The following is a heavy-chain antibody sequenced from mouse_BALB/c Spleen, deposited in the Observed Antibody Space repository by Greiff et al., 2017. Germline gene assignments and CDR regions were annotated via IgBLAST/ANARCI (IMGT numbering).Heavy chain of an antibody. CDR3: ARVGSSSWFAY. Sequence: EVQGVESGGGLVQPGGSRKLSCAASGFTFSDYGMAWVRQAPGKGPEWVAFISNLAYSIYYADTVTGRFTISRENAKNTLYLEMSSLRSEDTAMYYCARVGSSSWFAYWGQGTLVTVSA. V-gene: IGHV5-15*02. J-gene: IGHJ3*01. CDR2: ISNLAYSI. CDR1: GFTFSDYG. D-gene: IGHD1-1*01.